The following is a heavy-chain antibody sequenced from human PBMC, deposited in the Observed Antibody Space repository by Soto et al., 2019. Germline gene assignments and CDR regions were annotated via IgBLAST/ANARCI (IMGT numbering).Heavy chain of an antibody. J-gene: IGHJ3*02. V-gene: IGHV4-59*08. D-gene: IGHD3-16*02. CDR1: GGSISSYY. CDR3: ARLYGLDAFDI. CDR2: IYYSGST. Sequence: QVQLQESGPGLVKPSETLSLTCTVSGGSISSYYWSWIRQPPGKGLEWIGYIYYSGSTNYNPSLTSRVTISVDTSKTQFSLKLSSVTAADTAVYYCARLYGLDAFDIWGQGTMVTVSS.